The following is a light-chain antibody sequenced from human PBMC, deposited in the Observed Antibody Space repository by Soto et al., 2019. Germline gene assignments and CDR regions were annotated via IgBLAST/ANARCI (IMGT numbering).Light chain of an antibody. CDR1: SSDVGGYNY. V-gene: IGLV2-14*01. J-gene: IGLJ1*01. Sequence: QSVLTQPASVSGSSGQSITISCTGTSSDVGGYNYVSWYQQHPGKAPKLIIYEVSNRPSGVSNRFSGSKSGDTASLTISGLHAEDEADYYCSSYTSSSTLYVFGTGTKLTVL. CDR2: EVS. CDR3: SSYTSSSTLYV.